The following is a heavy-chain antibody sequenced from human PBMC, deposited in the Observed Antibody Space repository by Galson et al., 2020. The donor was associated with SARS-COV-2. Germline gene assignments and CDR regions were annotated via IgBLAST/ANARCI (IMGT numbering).Heavy chain of an antibody. CDR3: ARNTYYYDSSGLPRDY. CDR1: GYTFTSYG. V-gene: IGHV1-18*01. J-gene: IGHJ4*02. CDR2: ISAYNGNT. Sequence: ASVKVSCKASGYTFTSYGISWVRQAPGQGLEWMGWISAYNGNTNYAQKLQGRVTMTTDTSTSTAYMELRSLRSDDTAVYYCARNTYYYDSSGLPRDYWGQGTLVTVSS. D-gene: IGHD3-22*01.